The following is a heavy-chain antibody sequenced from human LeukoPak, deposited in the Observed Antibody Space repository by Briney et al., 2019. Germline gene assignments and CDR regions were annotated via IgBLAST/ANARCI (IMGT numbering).Heavy chain of an antibody. V-gene: IGHV4-39*01. J-gene: IGHJ4*02. D-gene: IGHD4-17*01. CDR3: ARHARSMGLRSFDY. CDR2: IYYSGST. CDR1: GGSISSSSYC. Sequence: SGTLCLTCTVSGGSISSSSYCWGWIRQPPGKGLEWIGSIYYSGSTYYNPSLKSRVTISVDTSKNQFSLKLSSVTAADTAVYYCARHARSMGLRSFDYWGQGTLVTVSS.